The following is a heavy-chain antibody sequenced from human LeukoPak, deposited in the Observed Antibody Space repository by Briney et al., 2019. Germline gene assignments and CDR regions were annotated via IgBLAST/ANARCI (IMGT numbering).Heavy chain of an antibody. CDR3: AILGTGSS. CDR2: IYYRGCT. CDR1: GCSISSSTYY. J-gene: IGHJ5*02. Sequence: SETLSLTCTVSGCSISSSTYYWGWLRQPPGRGLEGIGPIYYRGCTYYNQALMSRVTISVDTSTNHVSLRLSSVTAADTAVYYCAILGTGSSWGQGTLVTVSS. D-gene: IGHD3-10*01. V-gene: IGHV4-39*01.